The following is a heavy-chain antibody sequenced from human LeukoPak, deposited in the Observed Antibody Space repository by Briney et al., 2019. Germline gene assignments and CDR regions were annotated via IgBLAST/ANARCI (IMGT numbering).Heavy chain of an antibody. Sequence: TLSLTCTVSGGSISSGGYYWSWIRQHPGKGLEWIGYIYYSGSTYYNPSLKSRVTISVDTSKNQFSLKPSSVTAADTAVYYCARVHPRSFDYDILTGPSRVEFDPWGQGTLVTVSS. J-gene: IGHJ5*02. CDR1: GGSISSGGYY. V-gene: IGHV4-31*03. CDR2: IYYSGST. CDR3: ARVHPRSFDYDILTGPSRVEFDP. D-gene: IGHD3-9*01.